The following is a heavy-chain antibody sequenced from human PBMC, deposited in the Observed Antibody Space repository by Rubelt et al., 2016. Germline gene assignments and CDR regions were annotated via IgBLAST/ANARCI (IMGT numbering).Heavy chain of an antibody. V-gene: IGHV3-74*01. Sequence: CAASGFTFSSYWMHWVRQAPGKGLVWVSRINSDGSSTSYADSVKGRFTISRDNAKNTLYLQMNSLRAEDTAVYYCARVYGSGSSFYYYYGMDVWGQGTPVTVSS. CDR1: GFTFSSYW. D-gene: IGHD3-10*01. CDR2: INSDGSST. J-gene: IGHJ6*02. CDR3: ARVYGSGSSFYYYYGMDV.